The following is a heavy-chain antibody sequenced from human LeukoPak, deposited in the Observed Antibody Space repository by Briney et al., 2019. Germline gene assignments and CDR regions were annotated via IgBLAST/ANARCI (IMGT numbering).Heavy chain of an antibody. J-gene: IGHJ6*03. Sequence: GGSLRLSCAASGFTFSSYWMYWVRQAPGKGLVWVSRINNDGSSTSDADSVEGRFTISRDNAKNTLYLQMNSLGAEDTAVYYCARGELADYYDSSGYHSYYYYMDVWGKGTTVTVSS. V-gene: IGHV3-74*01. CDR1: GFTFSSYW. CDR3: ARGELADYYDSSGYHSYYYYMDV. CDR2: INNDGSST. D-gene: IGHD3-22*01.